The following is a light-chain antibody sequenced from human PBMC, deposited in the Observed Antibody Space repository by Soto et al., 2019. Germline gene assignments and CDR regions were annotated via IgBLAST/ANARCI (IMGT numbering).Light chain of an antibody. CDR3: AAWDGSLNNVL. CDR1: GSSIGTNT. Sequence: ALTQPPSASGTPGQRVTISCSGSGSSIGTNTVNWYRQLPGTAPKLLIYGNNQRPSGVPDRFSGSKSGTSASLAISGLQSEDEAEYYCAAWDGSLNNVLFGGGTKVTVL. CDR2: GNN. J-gene: IGLJ2*01. V-gene: IGLV1-44*01.